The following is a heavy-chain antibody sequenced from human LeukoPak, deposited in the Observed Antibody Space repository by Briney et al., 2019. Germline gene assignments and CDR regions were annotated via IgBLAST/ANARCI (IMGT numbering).Heavy chain of an antibody. D-gene: IGHD1-14*01. CDR1: GDSVSSNSAA. J-gene: IGHJ6*02. Sequence: PSETLSLTCAISGDSVSSNSAAWNWIRQSPSIGLEWLGRTYYRSKWYNEYSVSVKTRITINPDTSKNQFSLRLNSVTPDDTAVYYCAREPDNCGMDVWGQGTTVTVSS. CDR2: TYYRSKWYN. V-gene: IGHV6-1*01. CDR3: AREPDNCGMDV.